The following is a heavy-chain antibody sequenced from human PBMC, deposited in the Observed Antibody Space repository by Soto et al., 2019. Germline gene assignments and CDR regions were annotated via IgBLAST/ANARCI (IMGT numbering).Heavy chain of an antibody. CDR3: AKDIGTESSSSSSHFDY. J-gene: IGHJ4*02. V-gene: IGHV3-9*01. CDR1: GFTFDDYA. Sequence: GGSLRLSCAASGFTFDDYAMHWVRQAPGKGLEWVSGISWNSGSIGYADSVKGRFTISRDNAKNSLYLQMNSLRAEDTALYYCAKDIGTESSSSSSHFDYWGQGTLVTVSS. D-gene: IGHD6-6*01. CDR2: ISWNSGSI.